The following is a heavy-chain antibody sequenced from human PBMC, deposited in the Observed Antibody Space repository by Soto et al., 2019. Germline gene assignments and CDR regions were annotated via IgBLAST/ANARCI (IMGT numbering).Heavy chain of an antibody. D-gene: IGHD2-8*02. J-gene: IGHJ4*02. CDR2: IYKSGRT. CDR1: GGSITSGDYW. CDR3: ARQMGRDWWAFDS. V-gene: IGHV4-39*01. Sequence: QLQLQESGPGLVKPAETLSLICTVSGGSITSGDYWWGWIRQPPGKGLEWLGSIYKSGRTYHNPSLKSRVAVTVDTSENQFSLRLNSVTAADTAVYYCARQMGRDWWAFDSWGLGTLVTVSS.